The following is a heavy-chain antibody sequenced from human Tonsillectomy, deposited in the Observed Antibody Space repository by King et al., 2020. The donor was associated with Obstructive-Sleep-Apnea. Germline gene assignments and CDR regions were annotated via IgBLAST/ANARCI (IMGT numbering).Heavy chain of an antibody. D-gene: IGHD3-9*01. CDR3: TRDYASTGTTGYYGIDY. CDR1: GFTFNNYW. V-gene: IGHV3-7*01. CDR2: IRQDGSDK. Sequence: QLVQSGGGLVQPGGSLRLSCAASGFTFNNYWMSWVRQTPGKGLEGRANIRQDGSDKHHVDSGKGRFTISRDNAENSLYLQMNSLRAEDTAVYYCTRDYASTGTTGYYGIDYWGQGTLVTVSS. J-gene: IGHJ4*02.